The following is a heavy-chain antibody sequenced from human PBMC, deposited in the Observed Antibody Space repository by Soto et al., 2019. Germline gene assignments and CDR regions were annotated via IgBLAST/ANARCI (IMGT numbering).Heavy chain of an antibody. Sequence: LRLSCEASGFSFRNFYMTWIRQAPGKGLEWASSITASGGATYYADSVKGRFTISRDNTKNSLYLQMNSLRAEDTALYYCARVDYREYFPHWGQGSLVTVSS. CDR2: ITASGGAT. J-gene: IGHJ1*01. CDR1: GFSFRNFY. D-gene: IGHD4-17*01. V-gene: IGHV3-11*01. CDR3: ARVDYREYFPH.